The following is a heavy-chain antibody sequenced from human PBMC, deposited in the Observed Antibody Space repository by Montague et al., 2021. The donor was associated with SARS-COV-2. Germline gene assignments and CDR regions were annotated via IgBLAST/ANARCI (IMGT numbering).Heavy chain of an antibody. V-gene: IGHV3-23*03. D-gene: IGHD3-3*01. J-gene: IGHJ4*02. CDR2: IYSGFSST. CDR3: AKDPHYDFWSGYYFDY. Sequence: SLRLSCAASGFTFSNYAMSWVRQAPGKGLEWVSVIYSGFSSTYXXXSXXXRFTISRDNSKNTLYLQLNSLRAEDTAVYYCAKDPHYDFWSGYYFDYWGQGTLVTVSS. CDR1: GFTFSNYA.